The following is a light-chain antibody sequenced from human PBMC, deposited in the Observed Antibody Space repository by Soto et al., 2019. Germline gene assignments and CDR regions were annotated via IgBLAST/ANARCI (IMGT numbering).Light chain of an antibody. CDR3: SSYTSSISRV. J-gene: IGLJ2*01. CDR1: SSAVGGYNY. Sequence: QSVLTQPASVSGSPGQSITISCTGTSSAVGGYNYVSWYQQHPGKAPKLMIYDVSNRPSGVSNRFSGSKSGNTASLTISGLQAEDEADYYCSSYTSSISRVFGGGTKVTVL. V-gene: IGLV2-14*01. CDR2: DVS.